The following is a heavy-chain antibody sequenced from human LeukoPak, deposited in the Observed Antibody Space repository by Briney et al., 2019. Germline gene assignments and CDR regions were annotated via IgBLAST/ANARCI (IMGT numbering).Heavy chain of an antibody. V-gene: IGHV3-23*01. CDR1: EFTFSSYA. CDR2: ISGSGGST. J-gene: IGHJ4*02. D-gene: IGHD3-16*01. Sequence: GGSLRLSCAAPEFTFSSYAMNWVRQAPGKGLEWVSTISGSGGSTYYADSVKGRFTISRDNSKNTLYLQMNSLRAEDTAVYYCARDQGGEQSYWGQGTLVTVSS. CDR3: ARDQGGEQSY.